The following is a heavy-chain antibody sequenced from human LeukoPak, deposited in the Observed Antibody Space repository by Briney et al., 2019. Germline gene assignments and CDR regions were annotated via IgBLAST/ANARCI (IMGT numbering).Heavy chain of an antibody. Sequence: ASVKVSCKTSGYTFSNYNINWVRQAPGQGLEWMGWINPYNGNTNYAQNLQGRVTMTTDTSTGTAYMELRSLRSEDTAVYYCARDGHSGYDFTFHFFDIWGQGTMVTVSS. J-gene: IGHJ3*02. CDR2: INPYNGNT. D-gene: IGHD5-12*01. V-gene: IGHV1-18*01. CDR3: ARDGHSGYDFTFHFFDI. CDR1: GYTFSNYN.